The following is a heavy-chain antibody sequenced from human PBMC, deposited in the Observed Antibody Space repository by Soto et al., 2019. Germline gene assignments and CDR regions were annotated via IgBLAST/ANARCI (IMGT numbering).Heavy chain of an antibody. CDR1: GGSISSYY. D-gene: IGHD2-15*01. J-gene: IGHJ4*02. V-gene: IGHV4-59*08. CDR3: QSGWDRVARPAGI. Sequence: QVQLQESGPGLVKPSETLSLTCTVSGGSISSYYWSWIRQPPGKGLEWIGYIYYSGSTNYNPPLTSPRTISVDTSPNRVPLPLRSVNAADTGVDDCQSGWDRVARPAGIWGPATLVTASS. CDR2: IYYSGST.